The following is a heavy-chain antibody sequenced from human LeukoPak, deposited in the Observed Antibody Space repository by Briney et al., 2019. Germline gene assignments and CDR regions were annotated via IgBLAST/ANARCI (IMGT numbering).Heavy chain of an antibody. Sequence: GGSLRLSCAASGFTFSSYGMSWVRQAPGKGLEWVSAISGSGGSTYYADSVKGRFTISRDNSKNTLYLQMNSLRAEDTAVYYCAKEQYYDILTGSDYWGQGTLVTVSS. CDR2: ISGSGGST. J-gene: IGHJ4*02. D-gene: IGHD3-9*01. CDR3: AKEQYYDILTGSDY. CDR1: GFTFSSYG. V-gene: IGHV3-23*01.